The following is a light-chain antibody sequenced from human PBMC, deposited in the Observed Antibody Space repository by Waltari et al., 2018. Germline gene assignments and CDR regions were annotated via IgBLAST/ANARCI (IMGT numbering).Light chain of an antibody. CDR1: QSVTRY. Sequence: DIQMTQSPSTLSASVGDRVTITCRASQSVTRYLAWYQSKPGKAPKVLIWDVSSLERGVPSRFSGSGSGTEFTLTISSLQPDDFATYYCQQYDRYSAWTFGQGTKVEIK. J-gene: IGKJ1*01. CDR2: DVS. V-gene: IGKV1-5*01. CDR3: QQYDRYSAWT.